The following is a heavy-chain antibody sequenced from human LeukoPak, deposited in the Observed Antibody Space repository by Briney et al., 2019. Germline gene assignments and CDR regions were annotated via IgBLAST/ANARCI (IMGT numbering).Heavy chain of an antibody. CDR2: IYPRDGST. J-gene: IGHJ4*02. CDR1: GYTFTSNY. Sequence: ASVKVSCKASGYTFTSNYIHWVRQAPGQGLEWMGMIYPRDGSTSYAQKFQGRVTVTRDTSTSTVHMELSGLRSEDTAVYYCARGGSSGWYDDYWGQGTLVTVSS. V-gene: IGHV1-46*01. D-gene: IGHD6-19*01. CDR3: ARGGSSGWYDDY.